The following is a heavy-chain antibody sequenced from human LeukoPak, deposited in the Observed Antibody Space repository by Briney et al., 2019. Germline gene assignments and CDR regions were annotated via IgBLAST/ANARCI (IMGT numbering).Heavy chain of an antibody. Sequence: PSETLSLTCTVSGGSISSYDWSWIRQPPGKGLEWIGYIYYSGSTNYNPSLNSRVIISVDTSKNQFSLKVSSVTAADTAVYYCARARGSYFFDYWDQGTPVTVSS. CDR2: IYYSGST. J-gene: IGHJ4*02. D-gene: IGHD1-26*01. CDR1: GGSISSYD. V-gene: IGHV4-59*01. CDR3: ARARGSYFFDY.